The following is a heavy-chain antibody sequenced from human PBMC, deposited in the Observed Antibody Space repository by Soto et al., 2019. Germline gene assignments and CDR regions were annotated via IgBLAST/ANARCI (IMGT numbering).Heavy chain of an antibody. CDR2: IYYSGST. V-gene: IGHV4-59*01. CDR1: GGSISSYY. CDR3: ARGDCSSTSCYFGY. Sequence: SETLSLTCTVSGGSISSYYWSWIRQPPGKGLEWIGYIYYSGSTNYNPSLKSRVTISVDTSKNQFSLKLSSVTAADTAVYYCARGDCSSTSCYFGYWGEGTLVTVSS. J-gene: IGHJ4*02. D-gene: IGHD2-2*01.